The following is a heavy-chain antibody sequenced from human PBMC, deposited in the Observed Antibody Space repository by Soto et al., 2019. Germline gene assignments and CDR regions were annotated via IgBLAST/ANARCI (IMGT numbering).Heavy chain of an antibody. CDR1: GFTFSSYS. CDR2: ISSTSSPT. V-gene: IGHV3-21*01. Sequence: GGSLRLSCAASGFTFSSYSMNWVRQAPGKGLEWVSYISSTSSPTYYADSVKGRFTISRDNAKSSLFLQMNSLRDDDTGVYYCARATRRTTLVRGVTTALDYWGQGTLVTVSS. D-gene: IGHD3-10*01. J-gene: IGHJ4*02. CDR3: ARATRRTTLVRGVTTALDY.